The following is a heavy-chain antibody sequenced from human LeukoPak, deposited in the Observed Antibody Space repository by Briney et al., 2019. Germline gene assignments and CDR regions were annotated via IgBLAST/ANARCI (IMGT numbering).Heavy chain of an antibody. J-gene: IGHJ4*02. CDR1: GGSISSYY. CDR2: IYYSGST. CDR3: ARPALGYSYGPFGY. D-gene: IGHD5-18*01. Sequence: SETLSLTCTVSGGSISSYYWSWIRQPPGKGLEWIGYIYYSGSTNYNPSLKSRVTISVDTSKNQFSLKLSSVTAADTAVYYCARPALGYSYGPFGYWGQGTLVTVSS. V-gene: IGHV4-59*08.